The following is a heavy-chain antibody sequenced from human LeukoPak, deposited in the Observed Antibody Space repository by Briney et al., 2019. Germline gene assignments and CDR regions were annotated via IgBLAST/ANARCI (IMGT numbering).Heavy chain of an antibody. J-gene: IGHJ4*02. CDR3: ARGGLYYGSGSVYYFDY. D-gene: IGHD3-10*01. V-gene: IGHV4-59*01. CDR1: GGSISSYY. CDR2: IYYSGST. Sequence: SETLSLTCTVSGGSISSYYWSWIRQPPGKGLEWIGYIYYSGSTNYNPSLKSRVTISVDTSKNQFSLKLSSVTAADTAVYYCARGGLYYGSGSVYYFDYWGQGTLVTVSS.